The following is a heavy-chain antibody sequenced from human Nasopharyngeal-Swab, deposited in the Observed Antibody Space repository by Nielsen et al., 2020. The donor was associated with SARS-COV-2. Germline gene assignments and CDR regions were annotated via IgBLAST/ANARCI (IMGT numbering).Heavy chain of an antibody. D-gene: IGHD4-11*01. Sequence: WRRQPPGKGLEWIGEINHRGSTNYNPSLKSRVTISVDTSKNQFSLKLSSVTAADPAVYYCARGRTLTTFWLPHSYFDYWGQGTLVTVSS. J-gene: IGHJ4*02. CDR2: INHRGST. CDR3: ARGRTLTTFWLPHSYFDY. V-gene: IGHV4-34*01.